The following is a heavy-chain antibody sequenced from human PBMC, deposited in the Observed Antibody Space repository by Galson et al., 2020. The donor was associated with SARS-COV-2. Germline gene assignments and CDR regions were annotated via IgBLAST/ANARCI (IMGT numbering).Heavy chain of an antibody. J-gene: IGHJ6*02. CDR2: FDPEDGET. Sequence: ASVTVSCKVSGYTLTELSMHWVRQAPGKGLEWMGGFDPEDGETIYAQKFQGRVTMTEDTSTDTAYMELSSLRSEDTAVYYCATEAIGLRFLEWPDTNYYYYGMDVWGQGTTVTVSS. D-gene: IGHD3-3*01. V-gene: IGHV1-24*01. CDR1: GYTLTELS. CDR3: ATEAIGLRFLEWPDTNYYYYGMDV.